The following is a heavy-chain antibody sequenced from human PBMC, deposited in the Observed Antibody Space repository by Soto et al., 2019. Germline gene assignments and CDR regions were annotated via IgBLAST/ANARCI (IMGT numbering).Heavy chain of an antibody. CDR3: ANSDPTSTCFDY. Sequence: GGSLRLSCAASGFTFSSYGMHWVRQAPGKGLEWVAVISYDGSNKYYADSVKGRFTISRDNSKNTLYLQMNSLRAEDTAVYYCANSDPTSTCFDYWGQGTLVTVSS. J-gene: IGHJ4*02. CDR2: ISYDGSNK. CDR1: GFTFSSYG. D-gene: IGHD1-26*01. V-gene: IGHV3-30*18.